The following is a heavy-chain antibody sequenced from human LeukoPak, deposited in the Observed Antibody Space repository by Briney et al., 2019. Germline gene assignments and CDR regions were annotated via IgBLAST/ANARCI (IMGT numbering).Heavy chain of an antibody. CDR2: ISYDGSNK. D-gene: IGHD1-26*01. V-gene: IGHV3-30*04. CDR1: GFTFSSYA. CDR3: ARSYYAWFDP. Sequence: GGALRLSCAASGFTFSSYAMHWVRQAPGKGLEWVAVISYDGSNKYYADSVKGRFTTSRDNSKNTLYLQMNSLRAEDTAVYYCARSYYAWFDPWGQGTLVTVSS. J-gene: IGHJ5*02.